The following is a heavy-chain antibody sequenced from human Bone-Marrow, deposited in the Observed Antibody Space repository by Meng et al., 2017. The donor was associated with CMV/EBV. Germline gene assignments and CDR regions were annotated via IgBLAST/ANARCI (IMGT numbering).Heavy chain of an antibody. J-gene: IGHJ3*02. CDR3: ARRGGGGYHNGAFDI. CDR2: IEQDDSED. D-gene: IGHD5-24*01. CDR1: GFSISSFW. V-gene: IGHV3-7*01. Sequence: GEYLKISCVASGFSISSFWMSWVRQAPGKGLEWVANIEQDDSEDYHVDPVRGRFTISRDTAKNSVYLQMNSLRVDDTAVYYCARRGGGGYHNGAFDIWGRGTMVTVSS.